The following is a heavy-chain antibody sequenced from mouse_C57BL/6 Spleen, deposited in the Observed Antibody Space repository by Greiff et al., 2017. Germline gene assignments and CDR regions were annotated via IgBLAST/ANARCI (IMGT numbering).Heavy chain of an antibody. J-gene: IGHJ2*01. D-gene: IGHD3-1*01. Sequence: EVQLQQSGPELVKPGASVKISCKASGYTFTDYYMNWVKQSHGKSLEWIGDINPNNGGTSYNQKFKGKATLTVDKSSSTAYMELRSLTSEDSAVYYCARGGARGYFDYWGQGTTLTVSS. CDR2: INPNNGGT. V-gene: IGHV1-26*01. CDR1: GYTFTDYY. CDR3: ARGGARGYFDY.